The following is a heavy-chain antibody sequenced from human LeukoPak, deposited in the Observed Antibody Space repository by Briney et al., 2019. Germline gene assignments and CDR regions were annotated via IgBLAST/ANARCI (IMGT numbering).Heavy chain of an antibody. D-gene: IGHD4-17*01. V-gene: IGHV3-23*01. CDR3: AKDRFGMTTVTTSAFDF. CDR1: GFTFSSYA. J-gene: IGHJ4*02. CDR2: ISGSGGST. Sequence: GGSLRLSCAASGFTFSSYAMSWVRQAPGKGLEWVSAISGSGGSTYYADSVKGRFTISRDNSKNTLYLQMNSLRAEDTAVYYCAKDRFGMTTVTTSAFDFWGQGTLVTVSS.